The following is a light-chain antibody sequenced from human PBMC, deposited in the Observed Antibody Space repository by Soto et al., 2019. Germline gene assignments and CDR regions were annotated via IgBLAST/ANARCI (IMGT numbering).Light chain of an antibody. CDR3: SSYTSSTVV. V-gene: IGLV2-14*01. Sequence: QSALTQPASVSGSPGQSITISCTGTSSDVGGYNYVSWYQQHPGKAPKLMIYEVSNRPSGVSNRFSGSKSGNTASLTISGLQAEDEPDYYCSSYTSSTVVFGGGTKVTVL. CDR2: EVS. J-gene: IGLJ2*01. CDR1: SSDVGGYNY.